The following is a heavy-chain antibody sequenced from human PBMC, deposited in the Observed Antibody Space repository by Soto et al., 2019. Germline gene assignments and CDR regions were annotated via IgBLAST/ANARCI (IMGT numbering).Heavy chain of an antibody. CDR3: ARPLYADYFDY. V-gene: IGHV1-3*01. CDR1: GYTFTSYA. Sequence: QVQLVQSGAEVEKPGASVKVSCKASGYTFTSYALHWVRQAPGQRLEWMGWVNAGNGYTKYSQNFQGRVTITRDTSATTSYMELSGLRSEDTAVYYCARPLYADYFDYWGQGTLVTVSS. D-gene: IGHD4-17*01. J-gene: IGHJ4*02. CDR2: VNAGNGYT.